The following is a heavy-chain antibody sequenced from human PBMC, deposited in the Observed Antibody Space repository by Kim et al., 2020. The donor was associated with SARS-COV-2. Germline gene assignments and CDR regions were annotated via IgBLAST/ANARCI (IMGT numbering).Heavy chain of an antibody. J-gene: IGHJ5*02. CDR3: AHRSSGWQRVRNWFDP. Sequence: SGPTLVKPTQTLTLTCTFSGFSLSTSGVGVGWIRQPPGKALEWLALIYWDDDKRYSPSLKSRLTITKDTSKNQVVLTMTNMDPVDTATYYCAHRSSGWQRVRNWFDPWGQGTLVTVSS. CDR1: GFSLSTSGVG. V-gene: IGHV2-5*02. D-gene: IGHD6-19*01. CDR2: IYWDDDK.